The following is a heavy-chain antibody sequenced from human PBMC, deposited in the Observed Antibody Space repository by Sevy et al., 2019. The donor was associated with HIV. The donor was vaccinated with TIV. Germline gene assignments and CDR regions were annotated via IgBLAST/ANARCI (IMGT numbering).Heavy chain of an antibody. CDR1: GYTFTSYG. CDR2: ISAYNGNT. V-gene: IGHV1-18*01. J-gene: IGHJ3*02. CDR3: VREGEYYDFWSGYSIHAFDI. Sequence: ASVKVSCKASGYTFTSYGISWVRQAPGQGLEWMGWISAYNGNTNYAQKLQGRVTMTTDTSTSTAYMELRSLRSDDTAVYYGVREGEYYDFWSGYSIHAFDIWGQGTMVTVSS. D-gene: IGHD3-3*01.